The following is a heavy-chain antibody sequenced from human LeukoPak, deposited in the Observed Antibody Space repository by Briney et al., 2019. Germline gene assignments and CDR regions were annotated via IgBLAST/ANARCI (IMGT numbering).Heavy chain of an antibody. D-gene: IGHD3-10*01. CDR2: TYYRSKWYN. V-gene: IGHV6-1*01. Sequence: SQTLSLTCAISGDSVTSNSAGWNWIRQSPSRGLEWLGRTYYRSKWYNDFAGSVKSRIIINPDTSKNQFSLQLNSVTPEDTAVYYCARDSLRADGFDYWGQGTLVTVSS. CDR3: ARDSLRADGFDY. J-gene: IGHJ4*02. CDR1: GDSVTSNSAG.